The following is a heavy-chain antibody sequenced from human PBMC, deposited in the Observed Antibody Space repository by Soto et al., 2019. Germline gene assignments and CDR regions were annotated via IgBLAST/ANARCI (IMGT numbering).Heavy chain of an antibody. CDR3: ASPGYCSGGSCYGNWFDP. Sequence: SETLSLTCAVYGGSFSGYYWSWIRQPPGKGLEWIGEINHSGSTNYNPSLKSRVTISVDTSKNQFSLKLSSVTAADTAVYYCASPGYCSGGSCYGNWFDPWGQGTLVTVS. CDR2: INHSGST. J-gene: IGHJ5*02. D-gene: IGHD2-15*01. V-gene: IGHV4-34*01. CDR1: GGSFSGYY.